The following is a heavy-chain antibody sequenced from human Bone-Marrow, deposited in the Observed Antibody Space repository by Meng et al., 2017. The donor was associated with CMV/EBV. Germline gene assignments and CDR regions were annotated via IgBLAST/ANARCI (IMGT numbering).Heavy chain of an antibody. J-gene: IGHJ5*02. D-gene: IGHD2-15*01. CDR2: IYYSGST. V-gene: IGHV4-39*01. CDR3: AVHIVVVVAVWFDP. CDR1: GGSISSSSYY. Sequence: SGGSISSSSYYWGWIRQPPGKGLEWIGSIYYSGSTYYNPSLKSRVTISVDTSKNQFSLKLSSVTAADTAVYYCAVHIVVVVAVWFDPWGQGTLVTVSS.